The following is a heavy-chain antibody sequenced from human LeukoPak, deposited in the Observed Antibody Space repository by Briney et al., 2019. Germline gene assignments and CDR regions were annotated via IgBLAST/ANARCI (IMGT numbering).Heavy chain of an antibody. J-gene: IGHJ6*03. CDR2: IYYSGST. CDR3: ARGGYSYGFRGGWYYYYMDV. Sequence: SETLSLTCTVSGGSISSSSYYWGWIRRPPGKGLEWIGSIYYSGSTYYNPSLKSRVTISVDTSKNQFSLKLSSVTAADTAVYYCARGGYSYGFRGGWYYYYMDVWGKGTTVTVSS. CDR1: GGSISSSSYY. V-gene: IGHV4-39*07. D-gene: IGHD5-18*01.